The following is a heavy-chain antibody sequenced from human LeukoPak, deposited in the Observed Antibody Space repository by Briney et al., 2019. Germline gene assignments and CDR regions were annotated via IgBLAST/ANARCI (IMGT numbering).Heavy chain of an antibody. D-gene: IGHD3-16*01. Sequence: PGGSLRLSCAASRFTFSSYAMSWVRQAPGTGLESVSAISGSGGSTYYADSVKGRFTISRDNSKNTLYLQMNSLRAEDTAVYYCAKTGGLGAYYGMDVWGQGTTVTVSS. CDR2: ISGSGGST. V-gene: IGHV3-23*01. J-gene: IGHJ6*02. CDR1: RFTFSSYA. CDR3: AKTGGLGAYYGMDV.